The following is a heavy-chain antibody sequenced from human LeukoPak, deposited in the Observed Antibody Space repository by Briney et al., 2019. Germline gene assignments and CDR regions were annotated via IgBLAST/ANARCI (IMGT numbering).Heavy chain of an antibody. J-gene: IGHJ5*02. CDR2: INHSGST. CDR3: ASSQPYYYDSSGYPS. Sequence: PSETLSLTCAVSGGSFSGYYWSWIRQPPGKGLEWIGEINHSGSTNYNPSLKSRVTISVDTSKNQFSLKLSSVTAADTAVYYCASSQPYYYDSSGYPSWGQGTLVTVSS. CDR1: GGSFSGYY. V-gene: IGHV4-34*01. D-gene: IGHD3-22*01.